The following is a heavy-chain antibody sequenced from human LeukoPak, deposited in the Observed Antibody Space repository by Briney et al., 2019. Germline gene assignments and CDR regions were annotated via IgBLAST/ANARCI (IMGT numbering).Heavy chain of an antibody. CDR1: GFTFSRYW. V-gene: IGHV3-7*01. CDR2: INQDETEE. CDR3: VRYPREQPGSVAFDI. J-gene: IGHJ3*02. D-gene: IGHD6-13*01. Sequence: GGSLRLSCEASGFTFSRYWMDWVRKAPGKGLEWVANINQDETEENYLDSVKGRFTISRDNAKNSLYLQMSSLRAENTAIYYCVRYPREQPGSVAFDIWGQGTMVTVSS.